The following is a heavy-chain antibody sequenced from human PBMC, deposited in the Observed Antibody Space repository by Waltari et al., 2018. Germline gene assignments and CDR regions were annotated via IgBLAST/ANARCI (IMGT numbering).Heavy chain of an antibody. V-gene: IGHV1-46*01. CDR1: GYTFTRNY. J-gene: IGHJ4*02. CDR3: ARDTSTEDNYYFDY. CDR2: IIPHGGST. D-gene: IGHD3-10*01. Sequence: QVQLVQSGAEVKKPGASVKVSCKASGYTFTRNYLHWVRQAPGQGLEWMGMIIPHGGSTTYAQKFEGRVTMTRDTSTNTVYMELSSLINEDTAVYYCARDTSTEDNYYFDYWGQGTLVTVSS.